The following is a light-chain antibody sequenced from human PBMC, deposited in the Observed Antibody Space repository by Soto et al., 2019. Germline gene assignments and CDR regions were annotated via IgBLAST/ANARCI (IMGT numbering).Light chain of an antibody. V-gene: IGKV2-28*01. J-gene: IGKJ5*01. CDR2: WGS. CDR1: QSLDHRNGYNY. Sequence: DFVMSQSPLSLPATLGEPASISCRAGQSLDHRNGYNYLARYLQNPGKSPQLLIYWGSLRASGVPDRFRGSGSGTYFTLKISRVEAEDVGVYYCRQALQTPITFGQGTRLEIE. CDR3: RQALQTPIT.